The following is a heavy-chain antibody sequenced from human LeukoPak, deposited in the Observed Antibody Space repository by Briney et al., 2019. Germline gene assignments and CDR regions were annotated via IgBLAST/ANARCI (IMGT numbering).Heavy chain of an antibody. CDR1: GFTFGDYA. D-gene: IGHD3-10*02. V-gene: IGHV3-9*01. Sequence: PGRSLRLSCAASGFTFGDYAIRWVRQAPGEGLEWVSGISWNNYSIAYAESVKGRFTISRDKAKTSLYLQMNNLRTEDTALYYCAKDSLSLFGYFDLWGRGTPVTVSS. CDR2: ISWNNYSI. J-gene: IGHJ2*01. CDR3: AKDSLSLFGYFDL.